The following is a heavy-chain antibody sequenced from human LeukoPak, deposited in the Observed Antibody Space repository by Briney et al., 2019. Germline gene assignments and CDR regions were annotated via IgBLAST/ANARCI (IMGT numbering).Heavy chain of an antibody. J-gene: IGHJ6*02. V-gene: IGHV4-61*01. D-gene: IGHD2-2*01. CDR3: AREQVPAAAALYGMDV. CDR1: GGSVSSGSYY. Sequence: SETLSLTCTVSGGSVSSGSYYWSWIRQPPGKGLEWIGYIYYSGSTNYNPSLKSRVTISVDTSKNQFSLKLSSVTAADTAVYYCAREQVPAAAALYGMDVWGQGTTVTVSS. CDR2: IYYSGST.